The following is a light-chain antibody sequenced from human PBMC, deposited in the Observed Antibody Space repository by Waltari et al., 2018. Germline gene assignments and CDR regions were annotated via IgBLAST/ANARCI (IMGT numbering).Light chain of an antibody. CDR3: QVWDTTSDHLV. Sequence: SYELTQSPPVSVAPGQKAKMRRGGYNIGRKRVHWYQQKAGQAPVLVIYYDADRPSGIPERFSGSNSGNTATLTISRVEAGDEADYYCQVWDTTSDHLVFGGGTKLTVL. J-gene: IGLJ2*01. CDR1: NIGRKR. CDR2: YDA. V-gene: IGLV3-21*04.